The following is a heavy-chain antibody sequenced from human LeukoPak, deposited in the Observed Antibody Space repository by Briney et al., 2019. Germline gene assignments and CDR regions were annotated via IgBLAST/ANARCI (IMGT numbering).Heavy chain of an antibody. CDR2: IRYDGSNK. D-gene: IGHD1-26*01. CDR1: GFTFSSYA. Sequence: GGSLRLSCAASGFTFSSYAMSWVRQAPGKGLEGVAFIRYDGSNKYYEDSVKGRFTISRDNSKNTLYLQMNSLRAEDTAVYYCAKDRGDYYYMDVWGKGTKVTVSS. J-gene: IGHJ6*03. V-gene: IGHV3-30*02. CDR3: AKDRGDYYYMDV.